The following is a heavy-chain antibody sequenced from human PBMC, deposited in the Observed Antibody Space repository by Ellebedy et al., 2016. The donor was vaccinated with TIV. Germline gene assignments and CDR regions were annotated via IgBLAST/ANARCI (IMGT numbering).Heavy chain of an antibody. V-gene: IGHV3-7*01. Sequence: GGSLRLSXEASGFDFRSFWMSWVRQAPGKGLEWVANNNQDGSEKYYVDSVKGRFIISRDNAKNSLYLEVNSLRGEDTAVYYCARTGSDWDTYYYYYGMDVWGQGTTVTVSS. CDR2: NNQDGSEK. CDR3: ARTGSDWDTYYYYYGMDV. CDR1: GFDFRSFW. D-gene: IGHD1/OR15-1a*01. J-gene: IGHJ6*02.